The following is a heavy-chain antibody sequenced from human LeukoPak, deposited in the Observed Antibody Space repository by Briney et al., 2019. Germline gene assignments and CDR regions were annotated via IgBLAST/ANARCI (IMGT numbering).Heavy chain of an antibody. CDR2: IYWDDDK. D-gene: IGHD4-17*01. CDR3: AKGTTVTAASDY. Sequence: SGPTLVNPTQTLTLTCTFSGFSLTTSGVAVGWIRQPPGKALEWLAHIYWDDDKRYSPSLKSRLTITKDTSKNQVVLTMTNMDPVDTATCYCAKGTTVTAASDYWGQGTLVTVSS. V-gene: IGHV2-5*02. J-gene: IGHJ4*02. CDR1: GFSLTTSGVA.